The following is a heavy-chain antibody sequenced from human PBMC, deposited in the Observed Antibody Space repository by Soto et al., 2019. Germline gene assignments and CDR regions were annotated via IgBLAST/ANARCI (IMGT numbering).Heavy chain of an antibody. D-gene: IGHD4-17*01. CDR2: IYWNDDT. Sequence: QITLKESGPTLVKPTQTLTLTCTFSGFSLTTAGAGVGWIRQPPGKALEWLALIYWNDDTRYSPSLKSRLTITKDTSKNQVVLTMTNMDPVDTATYYCAHRGYGNYPRDNWFDPWGQGILVLVSS. J-gene: IGHJ5*02. CDR3: AHRGYGNYPRDNWFDP. V-gene: IGHV2-5*01. CDR1: GFSLTTAGAG.